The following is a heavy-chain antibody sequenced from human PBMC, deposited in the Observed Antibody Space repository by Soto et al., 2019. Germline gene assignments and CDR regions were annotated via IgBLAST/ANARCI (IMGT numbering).Heavy chain of an antibody. J-gene: IGHJ5*02. D-gene: IGHD2-15*01. Sequence: SETLSLTCTVSGDSIISSDFYWGWVRQPPGKGLEWIGSIFYLGSSYYNPSLKSRVTMSVDTSKNQFSLKLRSVTAADTALYFCARHSLALRKNNWFDPWGQGIMVTVSS. CDR2: IFYLGSS. CDR1: GDSIISSDFY. V-gene: IGHV4-39*01. CDR3: ARHSLALRKNNWFDP.